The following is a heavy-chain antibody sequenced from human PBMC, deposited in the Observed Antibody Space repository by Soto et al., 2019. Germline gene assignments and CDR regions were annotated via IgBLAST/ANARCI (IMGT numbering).Heavy chain of an antibody. D-gene: IGHD2-21*02. CDR2: ISSSGAVI. CDR1: GFSFSDHY. Sequence: QVQLVESGGGLVKPGGSLRLSCAASGFSFSDHYMSWIRQAPGKGLEWVSYISSSGAVIYYADSVKGRFTISRDNAKNSLFLQMNSLRAEDMAVYYCARAGYQLLLDAFDIWGQGTMVTVSS. V-gene: IGHV3-11*01. J-gene: IGHJ3*02. CDR3: ARAGYQLLLDAFDI.